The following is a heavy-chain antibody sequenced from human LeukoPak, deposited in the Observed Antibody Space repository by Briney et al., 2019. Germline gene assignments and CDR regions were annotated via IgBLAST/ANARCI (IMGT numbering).Heavy chain of an antibody. CDR1: GYTFTIYY. CDR2: INPSGGST. CDR3: ARDRRGVGSGFDY. Sequence: ASVKVSCKASGYTFTIYYMHWVRQAPGQGLEWMGIINPSGGSTSYAQKFQGRVTMTRDMSTSTVYMELSSLRSEDTAVYYCARDRRGVGSGFDYWGQGTLVTVSS. V-gene: IGHV1-46*01. J-gene: IGHJ4*02. D-gene: IGHD6-19*01.